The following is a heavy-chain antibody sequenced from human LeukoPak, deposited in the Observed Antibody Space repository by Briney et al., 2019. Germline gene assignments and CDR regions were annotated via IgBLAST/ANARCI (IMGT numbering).Heavy chain of an antibody. V-gene: IGHV4-39*01. CDR1: GGSISSSSYY. D-gene: IGHD3-22*01. CDR2: IYYSGST. J-gene: IGHJ4*02. CDR3: ARHHRGYLGY. Sequence: PSETLSLTCTVSGGSISSSSYYWGWIRQPPGKGLEWIGSIYYSGSTYYNPSLKSRVTISVDTSKNQFSLKLSSVTAADTAVYYCARHHRGYLGYWGQGTLVTVSS.